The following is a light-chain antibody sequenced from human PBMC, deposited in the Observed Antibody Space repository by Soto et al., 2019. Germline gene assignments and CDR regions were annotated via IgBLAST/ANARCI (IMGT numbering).Light chain of an antibody. V-gene: IGKV1-8*01. CDR1: QGISSY. CDR2: AAS. Sequence: AIRMTQSPSSFSASTGDRVTITCRASQGISSYLAWYQQKPGKAPKLLIYAASTLQSGVPSRFSGSGSGTDFTLTISCLQSEDFATYYCQQLNSYPRTFGAGTKVDIK. J-gene: IGKJ3*01. CDR3: QQLNSYPRT.